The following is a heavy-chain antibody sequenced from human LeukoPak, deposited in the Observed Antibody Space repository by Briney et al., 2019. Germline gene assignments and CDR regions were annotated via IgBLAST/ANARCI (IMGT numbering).Heavy chain of an antibody. CDR3: ARSDYYDSSGYYPGDDAFDI. CDR2: ISAYNGNT. CDR1: GYTFTSYG. V-gene: IGHV1-18*01. Sequence: ASVKVSCKASGYTFTSYGISWVRQAPGQGLEWMGWISAYNGNTNYAQKLQGRVTMTTDTSTSTAYMELRSLRSDDTAVYYCARSDYYDSSGYYPGDDAFDIWGQGTMVTVSS. J-gene: IGHJ3*02. D-gene: IGHD3-22*01.